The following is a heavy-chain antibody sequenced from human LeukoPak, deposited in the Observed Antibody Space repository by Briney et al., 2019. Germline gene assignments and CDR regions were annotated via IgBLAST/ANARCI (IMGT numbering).Heavy chain of an antibody. V-gene: IGHV3-30*18. J-gene: IGHJ3*02. CDR3: AKPIDYYDSSGYDI. Sequence: PGGSLRLSCAASGFTFSSYGMHWVRQAPGKGLEWVAVISYDGSNKYYADSVKGRFTISRDNSKNTLYLQMNSLRAEDTAVYYCAKPIDYYDSSGYDIWGQGTMVTVSS. CDR2: ISYDGSNK. CDR1: GFTFSSYG. D-gene: IGHD3-22*01.